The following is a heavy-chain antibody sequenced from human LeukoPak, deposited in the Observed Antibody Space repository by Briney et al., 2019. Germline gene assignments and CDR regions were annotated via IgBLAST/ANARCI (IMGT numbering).Heavy chain of an antibody. V-gene: IGHV3-21*01. CDR2: ISGTSSYI. CDR3: AREGYGDYHFDY. D-gene: IGHD4-17*01. CDR1: GFTFSSYS. Sequence: GGSLRLSCAASGFTFSSYSMNWVRQAPGKGLEWVSPISGTSSYIYYADSLKGRFTISRDNAKNSLYLQMNSLRAEDTAVYYCAREGYGDYHFDYWGQGSLVTVSS. J-gene: IGHJ4*02.